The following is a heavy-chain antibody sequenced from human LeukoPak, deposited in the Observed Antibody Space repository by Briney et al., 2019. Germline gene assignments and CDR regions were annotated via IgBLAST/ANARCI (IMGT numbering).Heavy chain of an antibody. CDR2: VYYNGNT. D-gene: IGHD3-3*01. CDR1: GEPISSYY. V-gene: IGHV4-59*01. Sequence: SETLSLTCLVSGEPISSYYWSWIRQAPGRGPEYIGNVYYNGNTNYNPSLKSRVAISVDASKNQFSLKVDSVTTADTAVYYCARGDYDFWSGNWRFDTWGQGTLVTVSS. CDR3: ARGDYDFWSGNWRFDT. J-gene: IGHJ4*02.